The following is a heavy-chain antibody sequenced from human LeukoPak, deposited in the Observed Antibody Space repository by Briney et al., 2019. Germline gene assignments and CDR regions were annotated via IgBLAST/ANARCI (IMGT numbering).Heavy chain of an antibody. V-gene: IGHV4-31*03. CDR3: ASLHQVRGFTVFDY. D-gene: IGHD3-10*01. Sequence: PSQTLSLTCTVSGGSISSGGYYWSWIRQHPGKGLEWIGYIYYSGSTYYNPSLKSRVTISIDTSKNQFSLMLTSVTAADTAVYYCASLHQVRGFTVFDYWGLGALVTVSS. J-gene: IGHJ4*02. CDR1: GGSISSGGYY. CDR2: IYYSGST.